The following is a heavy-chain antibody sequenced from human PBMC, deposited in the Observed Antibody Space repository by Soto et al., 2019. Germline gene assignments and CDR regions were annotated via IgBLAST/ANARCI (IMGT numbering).Heavy chain of an antibody. Sequence: QVQLQESGPGLVKPSETLSLTCAVSGYFISDNYFWGWIRQPPGKGLEWVGRIYHNGDTRYDPSHNSRVPIAVATTKTQFTLRVTSVTAADTAVYFCEKDSSGLDRWSQGTLVTVSS. D-gene: IGHD6-25*01. CDR2: IYHNGDT. CDR1: GYFISDNYF. J-gene: IGHJ5*02. V-gene: IGHV4-38-2*02. CDR3: EKDSSGLDR.